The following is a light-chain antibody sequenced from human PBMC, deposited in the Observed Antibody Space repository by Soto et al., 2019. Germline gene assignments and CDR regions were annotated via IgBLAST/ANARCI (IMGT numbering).Light chain of an antibody. CDR2: DTS. CDR3: QQCGVSPWT. V-gene: IGKV3-20*01. J-gene: IGKJ1*01. Sequence: FVLTQSPVTLSLSPGEGATLSCRASQSVGSTCLAWYQQKPGQAPRLLIYDTSSRATGIPARFCGSGSGTDFTLTISGLEPEDFELYYCQQCGVSPWTFGQGTKVEI. CDR1: QSVGSTC.